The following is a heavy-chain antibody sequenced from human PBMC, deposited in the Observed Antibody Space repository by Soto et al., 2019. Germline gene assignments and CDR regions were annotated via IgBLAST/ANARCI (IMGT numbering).Heavy chain of an antibody. J-gene: IGHJ4*02. CDR3: ARDLNPFFSPASLHRLFDY. CDR1: GYAFIDHY. V-gene: IGHV1-2*02. D-gene: IGHD3-16*02. CDR2: INPNGGVT. Sequence: QGQLVQSGAELKKPGASVKVSCKASGYAFIDHYIHWLRQAPGQGLQWMGWINPNGGVTKVSQKFPGRVTMVGDTPINPVYMDLGGLTSDDMAVYYCARDLNPFFSPASLHRLFDYRGQGTLVAVPS.